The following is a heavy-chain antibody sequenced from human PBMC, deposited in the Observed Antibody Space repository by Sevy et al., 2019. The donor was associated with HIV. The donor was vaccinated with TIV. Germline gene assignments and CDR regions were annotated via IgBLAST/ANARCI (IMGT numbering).Heavy chain of an antibody. CDR3: ATRSGEVGATPPYFDY. Sequence: GGSLRLSCAASGFTFSDYYMSWIRQAPGKGLEWVSYISSSGSTIHYADSVKGRFTISRDNAKNSLYLQMNSLRAEDTAVYYCATRSGEVGATPPYFDYWGQGTLVTVSS. D-gene: IGHD1-26*01. V-gene: IGHV3-11*01. CDR1: GFTFSDYY. CDR2: ISSSGSTI. J-gene: IGHJ4*02.